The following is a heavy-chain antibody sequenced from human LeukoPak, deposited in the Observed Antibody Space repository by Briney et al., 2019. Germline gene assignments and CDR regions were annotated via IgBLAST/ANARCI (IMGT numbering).Heavy chain of an antibody. Sequence: GGSLRLTCAASGFTFSSYGMHWVRQAPGKGLEWVAVIWYDGSNKYYADSVKGRFTISRDNSKNTLYLQMNSLRAEDTAVYYCAKGQIFDHEAYGYYFDYWGQGTLVTVSS. V-gene: IGHV3-33*06. CDR1: GFTFSSYG. J-gene: IGHJ4*02. CDR3: AKGQIFDHEAYGYYFDY. CDR2: IWYDGSNK. D-gene: IGHD3-3*01.